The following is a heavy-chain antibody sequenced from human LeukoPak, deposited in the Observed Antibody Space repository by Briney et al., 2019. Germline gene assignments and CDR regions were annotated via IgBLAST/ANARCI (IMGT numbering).Heavy chain of an antibody. D-gene: IGHD4-23*01. CDR1: GYTFTSYG. Sequence: ASVKVSCKASGYTFTSYGISWVRQAPGQGLEWMGWISAYNGNTNYAQKLQGRVTMTTDTSTSTAYMELRSLRSDDTAVYYCARGPFTTVVNAWFDPWGRGTLVTVSS. J-gene: IGHJ5*02. CDR2: ISAYNGNT. CDR3: ARGPFTTVVNAWFDP. V-gene: IGHV1-18*01.